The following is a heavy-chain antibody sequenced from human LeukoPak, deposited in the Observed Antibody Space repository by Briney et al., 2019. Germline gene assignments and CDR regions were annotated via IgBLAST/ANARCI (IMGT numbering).Heavy chain of an antibody. CDR1: GYSFTGYW. J-gene: IGHJ6*03. CDR3: ARHEAYYYGSGSSQQYYYYMDV. CDR2: IYPGDSDT. V-gene: IGHV5-51*01. D-gene: IGHD3-10*01. Sequence: GESLKISCKGSGYSFTGYWIGWVRQMPGKGLEWMGIIYPGDSDTRYSPSFQGQVTISADKSISTAYLQWSSLKASDTAMYYCARHEAYYYGSGSSQQYYYYMDVWGKGTTVTVSS.